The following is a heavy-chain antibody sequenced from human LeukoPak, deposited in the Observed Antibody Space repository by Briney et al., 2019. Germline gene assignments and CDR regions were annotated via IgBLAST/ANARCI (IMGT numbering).Heavy chain of an antibody. CDR1: GGTFSSYA. J-gene: IGHJ4*02. D-gene: IGHD3-3*01. V-gene: IGHV1-69*13. CDR2: IIPIFGTA. Sequence: SVKVSCKASGGTFSSYAISWVRQAPGQGLEWMGGIIPIFGTANYAQKFQGRVTITADESTSTAYMELSSLRSEDTAVYYCARGNPFWSGYYIHFDYWGQGTPVTVSS. CDR3: ARGNPFWSGYYIHFDY.